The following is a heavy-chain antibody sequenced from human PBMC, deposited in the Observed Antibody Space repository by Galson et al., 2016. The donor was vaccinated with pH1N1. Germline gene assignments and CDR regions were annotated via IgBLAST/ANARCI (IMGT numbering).Heavy chain of an antibody. Sequence: QSGAEVKKPGAPAKVSCKTSGFYFSVYYVYWVRLAPGKGLEWMGWIYPNSGGTKYAQKFQDRVTMTWDTSTRTANMDLRRLRFDDSAIYYCATCGWIEVWACFDYWGQGSQVTVSS. D-gene: IGHD3-16*01. J-gene: IGHJ4*02. CDR3: ATCGWIEVWACFDY. CDR1: GFYFSVYY. CDR2: IYPNSGGT. V-gene: IGHV1-2*02.